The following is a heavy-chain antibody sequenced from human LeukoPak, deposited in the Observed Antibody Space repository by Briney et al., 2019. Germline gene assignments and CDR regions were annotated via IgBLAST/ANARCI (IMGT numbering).Heavy chain of an antibody. D-gene: IGHD4-11*01. V-gene: IGHV4-34*01. CDR3: AKITVTTSRAGYYYYGMDV. CDR1: GGSFSGYY. J-gene: IGHJ6*02. Sequence: NPSETLSLTCAVYGGSFSGYYWSWIRQPPGKGLEWIGEINHSGSTNYNPSLKSRVIISVDTSMNQFSLKLSSVTAADTAVYYCAKITVTTSRAGYYYYGMDVWGQGTTVTVSS. CDR2: INHSGST.